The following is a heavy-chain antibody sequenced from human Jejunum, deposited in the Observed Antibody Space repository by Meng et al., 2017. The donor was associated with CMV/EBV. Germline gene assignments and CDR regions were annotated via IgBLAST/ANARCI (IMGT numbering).Heavy chain of an antibody. CDR2: IYYNGNA. CDR1: GDSISSGDYS. V-gene: IGHV4-30-4*08. CDR3: ARGGIFRGIDY. J-gene: IGHJ4*02. Sequence: QVQLQGSGQRLVKPSQTLSLTCTVSGDSISSGDYSWNWIRQSPGKGLEWIGYIYYNGNAYYNPSLQSRVSISVDTSKNEFSLNLNSVTAADTALYFCARGGIFRGIDYWGQGTLVTVSS. D-gene: IGHD3-10*01.